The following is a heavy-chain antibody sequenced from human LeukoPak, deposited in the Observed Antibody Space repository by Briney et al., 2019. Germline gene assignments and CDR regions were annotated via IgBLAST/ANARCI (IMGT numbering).Heavy chain of an antibody. CDR3: ARHDSSGYYPFDY. V-gene: IGHV3-53*04. CDR1: GFTLSSNY. D-gene: IGHD3-22*01. CDR2: IYSGGST. J-gene: IGHJ4*02. Sequence: GGSLRLSCAASGFTLSSNYMSWVRQAPGKGLEWVSVIYSGGSTYYADSVKGRFTISRHNSKNTLYLQMNSLRAEDTAVYYCARHDSSGYYPFDYWGQGTLVTVSS.